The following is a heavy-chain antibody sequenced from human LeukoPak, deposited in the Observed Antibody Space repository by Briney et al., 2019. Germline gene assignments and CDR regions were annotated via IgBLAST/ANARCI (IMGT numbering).Heavy chain of an antibody. V-gene: IGHV3-53*01. D-gene: IGHD3-22*01. CDR2: IYSGGST. CDR3: ARGQGYYDSSGYYEDY. Sequence: GGSLRLSCAASGLTVSSNYMSWVRQAQGKGLQWVSVIYSGGSTYYADSVKGRFTISRDNSKNTLYLQMNSLRAEDTAVYYCARGQGYYDSSGYYEDYWGQGTLVTVSS. J-gene: IGHJ4*02. CDR1: GLTVSSNY.